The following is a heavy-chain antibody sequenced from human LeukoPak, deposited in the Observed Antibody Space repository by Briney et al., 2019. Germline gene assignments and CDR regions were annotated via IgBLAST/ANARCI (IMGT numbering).Heavy chain of an antibody. CDR2: IYYSGST. CDR3: ARDRRFRFDP. Sequence: SETLSLTCTVSGGSVSSGSYYWSRIRQPPGKGLEWIGYIYYSGSTNYNPSLKSRVTISVDTSKNQFSLKLSSVTAADTAVYYCARDRRFRFDPWGQGTLVTVSS. CDR1: GGSVSSGSYY. J-gene: IGHJ5*02. V-gene: IGHV4-61*01.